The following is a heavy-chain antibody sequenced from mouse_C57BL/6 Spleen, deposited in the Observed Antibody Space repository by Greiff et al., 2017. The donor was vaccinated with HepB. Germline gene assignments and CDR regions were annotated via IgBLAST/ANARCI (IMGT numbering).Heavy chain of an antibody. V-gene: IGHV1-69*01. J-gene: IGHJ3*01. CDR2: IDPSDSYT. Sequence: QVQLQQPGAELVMPGASVKLSCKASGYTFTSYWMHWVKQRPGQGLEWIGEIDPSDSYTNYNQKFKGKSTLTVDKSSSTAYMQLSSLTSEDSAVYYCARSRTGTLTWFAYWGQGTLVTVSA. D-gene: IGHD4-1*01. CDR3: ARSRTGTLTWFAY. CDR1: GYTFTSYW.